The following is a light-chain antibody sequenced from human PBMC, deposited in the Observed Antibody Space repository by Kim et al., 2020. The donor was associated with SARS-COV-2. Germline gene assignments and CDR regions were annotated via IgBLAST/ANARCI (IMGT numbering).Light chain of an antibody. Sequence: GQRVTISCSGSSSNIGSNTVNWYQHLPGTAPNVLIYNNNQRPSGVPDRFSGSKSGTSASLAISGLQSEDEADYSCAAWDDSLNGPVFGGGTKLTVL. J-gene: IGLJ3*02. V-gene: IGLV1-44*01. CDR3: AAWDDSLNGPV. CDR2: NNN. CDR1: SSNIGSNT.